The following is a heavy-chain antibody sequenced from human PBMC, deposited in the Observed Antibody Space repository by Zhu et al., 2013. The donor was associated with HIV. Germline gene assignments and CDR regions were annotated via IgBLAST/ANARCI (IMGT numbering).Heavy chain of an antibody. CDR3: ARRGGHCSGGSCYYYYYYGMDV. CDR2: IIPVFGPA. J-gene: IGHJ6*02. D-gene: IGHD2-15*01. CDR1: GGTFSSYG. V-gene: IGHV1-69*06. Sequence: QVQLVQSGAEVKKPGSSVKVSCKASGGTFSSYGLTWVRQAPGQGLEWMGGIIPVFGPANYAQKLQGRVSITADKSTNTAYMELSSLRYEDTAVYYCARRGGHCSGGSCYYYYYYGMDVWGQGTTVTVSS.